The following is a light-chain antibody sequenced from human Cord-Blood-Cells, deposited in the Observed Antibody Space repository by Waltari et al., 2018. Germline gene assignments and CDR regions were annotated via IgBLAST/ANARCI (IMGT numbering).Light chain of an antibody. V-gene: IGLV3-1*01. J-gene: IGLJ2*01. CDR1: HLGDKY. Sequence: SYELTQPPSVSVSPAQTASITRSGDHLGDKYACWYQQKPGQSPVLVIYQDSKRPSGIPERFSGSNSGNTATLTISGTQAMDEADYYCQAWDSSTVVFGGGTKLTVL. CDR2: QDS. CDR3: QAWDSSTVV.